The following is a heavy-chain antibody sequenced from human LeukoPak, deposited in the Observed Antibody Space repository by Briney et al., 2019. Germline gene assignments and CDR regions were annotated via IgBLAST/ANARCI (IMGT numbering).Heavy chain of an antibody. CDR2: IYSGGST. J-gene: IGHJ6*03. D-gene: IGHD2-2*01. Sequence: PGGSLRHSCAASGFTVSSNYMSWVRRGPGRGLEWVSVIYSGGSTYYARSVKGRFTICRDNSKNTLYLQMNSLRAEDTAVYYCARVSKIVVVPTASPEYSYYMDGWGKGTTVTVSS. CDR3: ARVSKIVVVPTASPEYSYYMDG. CDR1: GFTVSSNY. V-gene: IGHV3-53*01.